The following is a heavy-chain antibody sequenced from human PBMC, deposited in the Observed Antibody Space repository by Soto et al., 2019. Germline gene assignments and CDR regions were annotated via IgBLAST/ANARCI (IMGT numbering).Heavy chain of an antibody. V-gene: IGHV3-48*01. Sequence: EVQLVESGGGLVQPGGSLRLSCAASGFTFSSYSMNWVRQAPGKGLEWVSYISSSSSTIYYADSVKGRFTISRDNAKNSLYLQMNSLRAEDTAVYYCARGNSEHIVVVIAIPDAFDIWGQGTMVTVSS. J-gene: IGHJ3*02. D-gene: IGHD2-21*01. CDR3: ARGNSEHIVVVIAIPDAFDI. CDR2: ISSSSSTI. CDR1: GFTFSSYS.